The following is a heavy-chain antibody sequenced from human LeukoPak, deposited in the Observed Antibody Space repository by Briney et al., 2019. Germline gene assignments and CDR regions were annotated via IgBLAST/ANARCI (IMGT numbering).Heavy chain of an antibody. CDR3: ARDRRDYDNSGYYYRYFDY. Sequence: SETLSLTCTVSGGSINYSYWSWIRQPPGKGLEWIGYIYYSGSTDYNPSLKSRLTISVDTSKNQFSLELSSVTAADTAVYYCARDRRDYDNSGYYYRYFDYWGQGTLVTVSS. CDR1: GGSINYSY. J-gene: IGHJ4*02. V-gene: IGHV4-59*12. D-gene: IGHD3-22*01. CDR2: IYYSGST.